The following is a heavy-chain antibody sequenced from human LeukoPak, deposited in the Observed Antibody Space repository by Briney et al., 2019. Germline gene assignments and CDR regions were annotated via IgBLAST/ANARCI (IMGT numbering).Heavy chain of an antibody. D-gene: IGHD3-22*01. CDR2: IYYSGST. CDR1: GGSISSGDYY. CDR3: ARGGRHYYDSSGCIGY. V-gene: IGHV4-30-4*01. Sequence: SETLSLTCTVSGGSISSGDYYWSWIRQPPGKGLEWIGYIYYSGSTYYNPSLKSRVTISVDTSKNQFSLKLSSVTAADTAVYYCARGGRHYYDSSGCIGYWGQGTLVTVSS. J-gene: IGHJ4*02.